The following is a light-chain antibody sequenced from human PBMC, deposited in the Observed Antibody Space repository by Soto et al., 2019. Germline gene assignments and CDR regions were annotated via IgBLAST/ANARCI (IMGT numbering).Light chain of an antibody. J-gene: IGKJ4*01. V-gene: IGKV3-15*01. CDR1: QSVSSN. CDR3: QQYNSWPPLT. Sequence: EIVMTQSPATLSVSAGERATLSCRASQSVSSNLAWYQQKPGQAPRLLIYGASTRATGIPARFSGSGSGTEFTLTISSLQSEDLAVYYCQQYNSWPPLTFGGGTKVEIK. CDR2: GAS.